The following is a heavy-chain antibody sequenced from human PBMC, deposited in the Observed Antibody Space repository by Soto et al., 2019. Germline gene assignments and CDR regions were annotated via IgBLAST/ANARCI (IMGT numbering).Heavy chain of an antibody. CDR1: GFTFSNYW. CDR3: TRSDYGDAPGY. D-gene: IGHD4-17*01. J-gene: IGHJ4*02. CDR2: IKKDGSEK. Sequence: GGSLRLSCAASGFTFSNYWMTWVRQAPGKGLEWVANIKKDGSEKEYVDSVKGRFIISRDNAQNSLYLQMNSLRAEDTALYYCTRSDYGDAPGYWGQGTLVTVS. V-gene: IGHV3-7*01.